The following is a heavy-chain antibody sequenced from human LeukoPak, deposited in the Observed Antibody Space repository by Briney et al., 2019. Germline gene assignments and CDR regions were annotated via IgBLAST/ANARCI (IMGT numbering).Heavy chain of an antibody. V-gene: IGHV4-34*01. CDR1: GGSFSGYY. J-gene: IGHJ3*02. CDR2: INHSGST. Sequence: PSETLSLTCAVYGGSFSGYYWSWIRQPPGKGLEWIGEINHSGSTNYNPSLKSRVTISVDTSKNQFSLKLSSVTAADTAVYYCAREETYYYDSSGPGRGAFDIWGQGTMVTVSS. D-gene: IGHD3-22*01. CDR3: AREETYYYDSSGPGRGAFDI.